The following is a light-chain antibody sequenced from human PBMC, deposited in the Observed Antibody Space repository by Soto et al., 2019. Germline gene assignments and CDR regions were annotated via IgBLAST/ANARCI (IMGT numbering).Light chain of an antibody. J-gene: IGLJ3*02. CDR2: DTS. CDR3: FLSYSGARPVV. Sequence: QAVVTQEPSLTVSPGGTVTLTCASSTGAVTSGHYPYWFQQKRGQAPGTLVYDTSNIHAWTPARFAGSILGGKAALTLSGARPDDEADYYCFLSYSGARPVVFVGGTTLTFL. V-gene: IGLV7-46*01. CDR1: TGAVTSGHY.